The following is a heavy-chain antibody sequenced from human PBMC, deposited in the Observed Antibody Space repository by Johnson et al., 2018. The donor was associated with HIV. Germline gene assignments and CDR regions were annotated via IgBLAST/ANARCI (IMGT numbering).Heavy chain of an antibody. CDR2: IYSGGST. CDR1: GFTVSSNY. D-gene: IGHD1-26*01. J-gene: IGHJ3*02. Sequence: VQLVETGGGLIQPGGSLRLSCAASGFTVSSNYMSWVRQAPGKGLEWVSVIYSGGSTYYADSVKGRFTISRDKSKNTLYLQMNSLRAEDTAVYYCARDSPPGGARGDIWGQGTMVTVSS. V-gene: IGHV3-53*02. CDR3: ARDSPPGGARGDI.